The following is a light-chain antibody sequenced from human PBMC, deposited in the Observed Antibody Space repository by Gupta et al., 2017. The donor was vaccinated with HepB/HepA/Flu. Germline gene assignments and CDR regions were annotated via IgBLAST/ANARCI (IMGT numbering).Light chain of an antibody. V-gene: IGLV3-21*03. Sequence: SYVLTQPPSVSVAPGMTARLTCGGNNIGGKSVQWYQQKAGQAPALVVYGDGDRPSGIPERFSGSNSGNTATLTITRVEAGDEADYYCQVWDSSSEHVVFGGGTKLTVL. J-gene: IGLJ3*02. CDR2: GDG. CDR1: NIGGKS. CDR3: QVWDSSSEHVV.